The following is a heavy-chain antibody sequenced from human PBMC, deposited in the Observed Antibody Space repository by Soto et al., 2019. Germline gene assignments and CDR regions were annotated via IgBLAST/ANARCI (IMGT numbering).Heavy chain of an antibody. V-gene: IGHV3-15*01. CDR3: TTGFYDYGDTTGFDY. CDR2: IKSKTDGGTT. D-gene: IGHD4-17*01. CDR1: GFTFSNAW. J-gene: IGHJ4*02. Sequence: EVQLVESGGVLVKPGGSLRLSCAASGFTFSNAWMSWVRQAPGKGLEWVGRIKSKTDGGTTDYAAPVKGRFTISRDDSKNTLYLQMNSLKTEDTAVYYCTTGFYDYGDTTGFDYWGQGTLVTVSS.